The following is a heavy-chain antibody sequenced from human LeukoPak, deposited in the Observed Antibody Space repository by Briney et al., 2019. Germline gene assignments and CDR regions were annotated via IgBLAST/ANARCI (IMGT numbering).Heavy chain of an antibody. CDR2: INPNSGGT. J-gene: IGHJ3*02. D-gene: IGHD1-26*01. CDR1: GYTFTGYY. Sequence: RASVKVSCKASGYTFTGYYMHWVRQAPGQGLGWMGWINPNSGGTNYAQKFQGRVTMTRDTSISTAYMELSRLRSDDTAVYYCARVPFYSGSYSGYAFDIWGQGTMVTVSS. CDR3: ARVPFYSGSYSGYAFDI. V-gene: IGHV1-2*02.